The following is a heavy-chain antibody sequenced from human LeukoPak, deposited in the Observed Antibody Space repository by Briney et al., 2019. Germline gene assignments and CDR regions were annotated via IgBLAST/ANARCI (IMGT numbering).Heavy chain of an antibody. Sequence: LETLSLTCTVSGGSISIYYWSWIRQPPGKGLEWIGYIYDSGSTNYNPSLKSRVTISVDTSKNQFSLKLSSVTAADTAVYYCARGRTGYQLLPTKKNYDYYYMDVWGKGTTVTVSS. CDR1: GGSISIYY. CDR2: IYDSGST. CDR3: ARGRTGYQLLPTKKNYDYYYMDV. V-gene: IGHV4-59*12. D-gene: IGHD2-2*01. J-gene: IGHJ6*03.